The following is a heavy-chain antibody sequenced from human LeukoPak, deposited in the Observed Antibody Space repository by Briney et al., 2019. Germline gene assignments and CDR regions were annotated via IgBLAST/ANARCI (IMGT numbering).Heavy chain of an antibody. J-gene: IGHJ5*02. Sequence: GGSLRLSCAASGFTFSNFWMSWVRQAPGKGLEWVANIKPDGSATNYVDSVKGRFTISRDNAKNSLDLQMNSLRAEDTAVYYCARGGGSSSWGQGALVTVSS. CDR2: IKPDGSAT. V-gene: IGHV3-7*01. CDR3: ARGGGSSS. D-gene: IGHD6-6*01. CDR1: GFTFSNFW.